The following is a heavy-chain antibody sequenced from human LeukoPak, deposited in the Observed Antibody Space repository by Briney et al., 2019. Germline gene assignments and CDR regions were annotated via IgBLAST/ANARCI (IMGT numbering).Heavy chain of an antibody. V-gene: IGHV3-23*01. J-gene: IGHJ4*02. CDR3: AKVSGYSSSSLADY. CDR1: GFTFSSYG. CDR2: ISGSGGNT. D-gene: IGHD6-13*01. Sequence: PGGTLRLSCAASGFTFSSYGMSWVRQAPGKGLEWVSAISGSGGNTYYADSVKGRFAISRDNSKNTLYLQMNSLRAEDTAVYYCAKVSGYSSSSLADYWGQGTLVTVSS.